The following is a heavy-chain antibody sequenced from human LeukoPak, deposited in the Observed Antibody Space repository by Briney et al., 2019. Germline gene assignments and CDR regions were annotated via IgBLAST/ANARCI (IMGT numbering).Heavy chain of an antibody. D-gene: IGHD6-19*01. J-gene: IGHJ3*02. CDR3: ARGKGSIAVAGRAFDI. CDR2: INPNSGGT. Sequence: GASVKVSCKASGYTFTGYYMHWVRQAPGQGLEWMGWINPNSGGTNYAQKFQGWVTMTRDTSISTAYMELSRLRSDDTAVYYCARGKGSIAVAGRAFDIWGQGTMVTVSS. CDR1: GYTFTGYY. V-gene: IGHV1-2*04.